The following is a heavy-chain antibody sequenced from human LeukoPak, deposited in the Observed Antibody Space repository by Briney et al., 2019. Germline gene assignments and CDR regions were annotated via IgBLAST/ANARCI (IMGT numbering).Heavy chain of an antibody. CDR3: ARDRESSTRYTYYFYGMGV. Sequence: ASVKVSCKASGYTFTTYGISWVRQAPGQGLEWMAWISAYDGDTNYAQQVQGRVTLTTDTSTTTAYVELRSLRSDDTAVYYCARDRESSTRYTYYFYGMGVWGQGTTVTVSS. J-gene: IGHJ6*02. CDR1: GYTFTTYG. CDR2: ISAYDGDT. V-gene: IGHV1-18*01. D-gene: IGHD2-2*01.